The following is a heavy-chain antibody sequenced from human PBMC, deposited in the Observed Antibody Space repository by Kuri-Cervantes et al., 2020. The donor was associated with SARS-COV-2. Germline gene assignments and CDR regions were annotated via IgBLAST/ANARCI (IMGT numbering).Heavy chain of an antibody. CDR2: ISSSSSTI. J-gene: IGHJ4*02. CDR1: GFTFSSYS. Sequence: GESLKISCAASGFTFSSYSMNWVRQAPGKGLEWVSYISSSSSTIYYADSVKGRFTISRDNAKNSLYLQMNSLRDEDTAVYYCARARLHTGGGFFDYWGQGTLVTVSS. CDR3: ARARLHTGGGFFDY. V-gene: IGHV3-48*02. D-gene: IGHD1-1*01.